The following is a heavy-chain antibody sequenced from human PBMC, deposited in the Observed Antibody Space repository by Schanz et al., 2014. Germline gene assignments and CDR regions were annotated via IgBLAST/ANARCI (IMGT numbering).Heavy chain of an antibody. CDR3: ARAKRFGDMDV. CDR1: GGTFSTYP. J-gene: IGHJ6*02. CDR2: IIPIHGIV. V-gene: IGHV1-69*02. D-gene: IGHD3-10*01. Sequence: VQLEQSGAEVKKPGSSMKVSCKASGGTFSTYPINWLRQAPGQGLEWMGRIIPIHGIVNYAQRFQDRVRITADKSTSTAYMELRNLRSDDTAVYYCARAKRFGDMDVWGQGTTXTVSS.